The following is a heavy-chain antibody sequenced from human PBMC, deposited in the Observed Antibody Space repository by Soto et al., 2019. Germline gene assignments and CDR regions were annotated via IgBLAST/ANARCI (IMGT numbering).Heavy chain of an antibody. V-gene: IGHV4-38-2*02. Sequence: LSLTCLVSGFPISSPYSWGWIRQPPGKGLEWIGSISHTGTTSYSPSLTSRVSISVDTSKNQVSLKLTSVTAADTAVYFCARVTMVIRDSDHFGVDVWGHGTTVTVSS. CDR1: GFPISSPYS. CDR3: ARVTMVIRDSDHFGVDV. D-gene: IGHD4-17*01. J-gene: IGHJ6*02. CDR2: ISHTGTT.